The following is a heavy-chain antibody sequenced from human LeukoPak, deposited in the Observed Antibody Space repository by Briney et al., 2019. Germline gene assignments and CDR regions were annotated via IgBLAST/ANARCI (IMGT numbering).Heavy chain of an antibody. CDR3: VRDMGRESIFDY. CDR2: ISKGSGYI. Sequence: KPGGSLRLSCVGSGFTFSNYSFNWVRQAPGKGLEWVSSISKGSGYIYQTDSVKGRFTISRDSAKNSLFLEMNSLRVEDTAVYYCVRDMGRESIFDYWGQGTLVTVSS. CDR1: GFTFSNYS. D-gene: IGHD3-10*01. J-gene: IGHJ4*02. V-gene: IGHV3-21*01.